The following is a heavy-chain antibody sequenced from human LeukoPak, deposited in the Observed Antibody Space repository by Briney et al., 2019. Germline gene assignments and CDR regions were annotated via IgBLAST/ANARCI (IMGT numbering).Heavy chain of an antibody. V-gene: IGHV4-38-2*02. D-gene: IGHD3-22*01. CDR1: GYSISSGYY. CDR3: ARGYYYDSSQH. Sequence: SETLSLTCTVSGYSISSGYYWGWIRQPPGKGLEWIGSIYHSGSTYYNPYLKSRVTISVDTSKNQFSLKLSSVTAADTAVYYCARGYYYDSSQHWGQGTLVTVSS. CDR2: IYHSGST. J-gene: IGHJ1*01.